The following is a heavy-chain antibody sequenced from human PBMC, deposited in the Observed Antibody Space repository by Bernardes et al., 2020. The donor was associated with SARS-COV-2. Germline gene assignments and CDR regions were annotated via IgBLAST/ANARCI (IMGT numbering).Heavy chain of an antibody. CDR2: ISAAGTID. D-gene: IGHD1-26*01. Sequence: GGSLRLSCAASGFTFSWPGMHWVRQPPGRGLEWLAVISAAGTIDYYADVVKGRFTISRDNSNNTLYLQMNSLRVEDTAVYYCAKDGKWEFLGFDHWGQGTPVRVSS. CDR1: GFTFSWPG. J-gene: IGHJ4*02. V-gene: IGHV3-30*18. CDR3: AKDGKWEFLGFDH.